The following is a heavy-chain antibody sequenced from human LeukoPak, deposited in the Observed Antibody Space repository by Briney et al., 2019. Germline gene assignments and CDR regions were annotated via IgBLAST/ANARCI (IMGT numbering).Heavy chain of an antibody. CDR3: VRGQATAWGLDY. Sequence: GGSPRLSCAASGFTFSGNWMHWVRQAPGKGLVWVSHISTDARTITYADFVKGRFTISRDNAKNTLYLQMNSLRAEDTALYFCVRGQATAWGLDYWGQGTLVTVSS. D-gene: IGHD6-13*01. CDR2: ISTDARTI. J-gene: IGHJ4*02. CDR1: GFTFSGNW. V-gene: IGHV3-74*01.